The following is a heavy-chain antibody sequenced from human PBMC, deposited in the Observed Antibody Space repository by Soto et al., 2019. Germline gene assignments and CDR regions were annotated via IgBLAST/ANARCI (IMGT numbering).Heavy chain of an antibody. V-gene: IGHV5-51*01. Sequence: GESLKISCKGSGYSFTSYWIGWVRQMPGKGLEWMGIIYPGDSDTRYSPSFQGQVTISADKSISTAYLQWSSLKASDTAMYYCARPRGGYNWNDDVAFDIWGQGTMVTVSS. CDR1: GYSFTSYW. CDR2: IYPGDSDT. CDR3: ARPRGGYNWNDDVAFDI. J-gene: IGHJ3*02. D-gene: IGHD1-1*01.